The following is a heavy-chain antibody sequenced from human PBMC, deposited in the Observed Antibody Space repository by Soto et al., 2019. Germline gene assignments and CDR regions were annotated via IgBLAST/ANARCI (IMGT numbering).Heavy chain of an antibody. V-gene: IGHV1-8*01. Sequence: ASVKFSCKASGYSFTSLDINWVRQTAGQGLDWMGWMQPSTGRTGYAQKFQGRVTMTRDTSINTAYMELTTLTSDDTAFYYCARGVSAGVDYWGQGTLVTVSS. CDR1: GYSFTSLD. D-gene: IGHD1-26*01. CDR2: MQPSTGRT. CDR3: ARGVSAGVDY. J-gene: IGHJ4*02.